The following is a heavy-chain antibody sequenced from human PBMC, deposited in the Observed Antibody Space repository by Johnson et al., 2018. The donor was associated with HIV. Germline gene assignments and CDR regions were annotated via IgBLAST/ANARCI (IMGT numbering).Heavy chain of an antibody. CDR2: IYSGGNT. CDR1: RFTVSSNY. V-gene: IGHV3-66*02. J-gene: IGHJ3*02. Sequence: QLVESGGGLVQPGGSLRLSCAASRFTVSSNYMTWVRQAPGKGLEWVSVIYSGGNTYYAESVKGRFTISRDNSKNTLYLQMSSLRAEDTAVYYCATSGSHFAFDIWGQGTMVTVSS. CDR3: ATSGSHFAFDI. D-gene: IGHD1-26*01.